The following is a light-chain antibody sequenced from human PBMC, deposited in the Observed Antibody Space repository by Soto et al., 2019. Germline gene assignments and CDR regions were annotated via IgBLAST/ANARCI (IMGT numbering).Light chain of an antibody. Sequence: QSALPRLPSVSGALGRRIPISCTGTTANVGGNNYVSWYQQHPGKAPKLIIYGVSNRPSGVPNRFSGSKSGNTASLTISGLQAEDEADYYCISYTSSSTGVFGGGTKLTVL. CDR1: TANVGGNNY. V-gene: IGLV2-14*01. CDR3: ISYTSSSTGV. J-gene: IGLJ3*02. CDR2: GVS.